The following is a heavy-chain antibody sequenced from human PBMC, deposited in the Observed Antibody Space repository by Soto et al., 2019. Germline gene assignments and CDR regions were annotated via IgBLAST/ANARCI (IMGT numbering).Heavy chain of an antibody. CDR1: GYTFTNYG. V-gene: IGHV1-18*01. CDR3: GRDPLPIVLVPDYGMDV. Sequence: ASVKVSCKACGYTFTNYGISWVRQAPGQGLEWMGWISAYNGNTKNAQKLQGRVTMTEDTSTDTAYMELSSLRSEDTAVYYCGRDPLPIVLVPDYGMDVWGQGTTVTGSS. CDR2: ISAYNGNT. J-gene: IGHJ6*02. D-gene: IGHD2-2*01.